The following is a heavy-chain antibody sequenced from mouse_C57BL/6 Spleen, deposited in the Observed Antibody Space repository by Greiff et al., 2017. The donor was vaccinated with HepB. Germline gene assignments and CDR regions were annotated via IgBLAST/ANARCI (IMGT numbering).Heavy chain of an antibody. CDR1: GFTFSDYY. CDR3: ARDPYYGTDWYFDV. Sequence: EVKLVESEGGLVQPGSSMKLSCTASGFTFSDYYMAWVRQVPEKGLEWVANINYDGSSTYYLDSLKSRFIISRDNAKNILYLQMSSLKSEDTATYYCARDPYYGTDWYFDVRGTGTTVTVSS. D-gene: IGHD1-1*01. J-gene: IGHJ1*03. CDR2: INYDGSST. V-gene: IGHV5-16*01.